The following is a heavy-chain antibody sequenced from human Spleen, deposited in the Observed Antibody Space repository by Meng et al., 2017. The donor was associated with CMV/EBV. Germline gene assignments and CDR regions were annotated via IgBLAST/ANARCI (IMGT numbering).Heavy chain of an antibody. Sequence: GESLKISCAASGFTFSNYGMHWVRQPPGKGLEWVAVIWYDGSKKYYADSVKGRFTISRDNSKNTLYLQMNSLRAEDTAVYYCAKDGHRVLRYFDWSLGYWGQGTLVTVSS. CDR2: IWYDGSKK. J-gene: IGHJ4*02. D-gene: IGHD3-9*01. CDR3: AKDGHRVLRYFDWSLGY. CDR1: GFTFSNYG. V-gene: IGHV3-33*06.